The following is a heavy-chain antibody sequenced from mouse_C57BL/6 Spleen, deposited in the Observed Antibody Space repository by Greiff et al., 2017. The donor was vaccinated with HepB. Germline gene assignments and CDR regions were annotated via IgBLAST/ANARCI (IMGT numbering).Heavy chain of an antibody. CDR3: AASYGDY. CDR1: GYTFTSYW. J-gene: IGHJ2*01. Sequence: VQLQQPGAELVRPGTSVKLSCKASGYTFTSYWMHWVKQRPGQGLEWIGVIDPSDSYTNYNQKFKGKATLTVDTSSSTAYMQLSSLTSEDSAVYYCAASYGDYWGQGTTLTVSS. V-gene: IGHV1-59*01. CDR2: IDPSDSYT. D-gene: IGHD1-1*01.